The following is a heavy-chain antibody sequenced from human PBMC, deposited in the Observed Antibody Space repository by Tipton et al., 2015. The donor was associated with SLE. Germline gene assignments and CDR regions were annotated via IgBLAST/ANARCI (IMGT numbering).Heavy chain of an antibody. Sequence: QSGPEVKKPGSSVRVSCKTSGGTFTNYAFNWVRQAPGQGLEWVGKIVPLFGTTDYAPNFQGRVTFTADKSTKTAYMEVRSLTSADSAVYYCSAAISPRDYYMDVWGKGTAVSVSS. CDR1: GGTFTNYA. J-gene: IGHJ6*03. D-gene: IGHD5-24*01. V-gene: IGHV1-69*06. CDR2: IVPLFGTT. CDR3: SAAISPRDYYMDV.